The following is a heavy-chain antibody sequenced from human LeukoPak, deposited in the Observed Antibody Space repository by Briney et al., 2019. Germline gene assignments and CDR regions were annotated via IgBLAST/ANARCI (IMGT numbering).Heavy chain of an antibody. D-gene: IGHD2-2*03. CDR2: ISAYNGNT. Sequence: ASVKVSCKASGYTFSTYGISWVRQAPGQGLEWMGWISAYNGNTNYAQKLQGRVTMTTDTSTSTAYMELRSLSSDDTAVYYCARDLDIVVVPAAPNGYWGQGTLVTVSS. CDR3: ARDLDIVVVPAAPNGY. J-gene: IGHJ4*02. V-gene: IGHV1-18*01. CDR1: GYTFSTYG.